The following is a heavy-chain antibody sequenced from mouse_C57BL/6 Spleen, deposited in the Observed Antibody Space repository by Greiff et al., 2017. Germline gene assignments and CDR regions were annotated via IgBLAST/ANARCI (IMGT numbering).Heavy chain of an antibody. CDR3: ARNDGYPGGYYFDY. CDR2: IDPSDSYT. V-gene: IGHV1-50*01. J-gene: IGHJ2*01. Sequence: QVQLKQPGAELVKPGASVKLSCKASGYTFTSYWMQWVKQRPGQGLEWIGEIDPSDSYTNYNQKFKGKATLTVVPSSRTAYMQLRSLTSEDSAVYYCARNDGYPGGYYFDYWGQGTTLTVSS. D-gene: IGHD2-3*01. CDR1: GYTFTSYW.